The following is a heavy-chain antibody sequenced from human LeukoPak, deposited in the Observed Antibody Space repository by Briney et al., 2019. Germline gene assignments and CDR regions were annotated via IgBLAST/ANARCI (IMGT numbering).Heavy chain of an antibody. J-gene: IGHJ4*02. CDR2: IYYSGST. CDR1: GGSISSYY. Sequence: SETLSLTCTVSGGSISSYYWSWIRQPPGKGLEWIGYIYYSGSTNYNPSLKSRVTISVDTSKNQFSLKLSSVTAADTAVYYCAGTEWGSGKLDYWGQGTLVTVSS. V-gene: IGHV4-59*01. D-gene: IGHD1-26*01. CDR3: AGTEWGSGKLDY.